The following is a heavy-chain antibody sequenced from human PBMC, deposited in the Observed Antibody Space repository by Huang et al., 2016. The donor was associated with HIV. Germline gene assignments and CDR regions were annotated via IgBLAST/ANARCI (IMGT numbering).Heavy chain of an antibody. J-gene: IGHJ6*02. V-gene: IGHV3-23*01. CDR3: AKVGVEVAVASTVGRGMDV. CDR2: ISARGGRT. CDR1: GFTFSTYA. D-gene: IGHD6-19*01. Sequence: EVQLLESGGGFVQPGGSLRLSCAASGFTFSTYAMSWVRQAPGKGLEWVSAISARGGRTYYADSVKGRFTINRDTSKTTLYLQMNSLRAEDTAVYYCAKVGVEVAVASTVGRGMDVWGQGTTVTVSS.